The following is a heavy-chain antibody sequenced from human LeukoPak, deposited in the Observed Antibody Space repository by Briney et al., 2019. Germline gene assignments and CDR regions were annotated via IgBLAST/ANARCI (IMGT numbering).Heavy chain of an antibody. CDR1: GVSITSINYY. J-gene: IGHJ4*01. CDR3: ARRNILSGYYHFDY. D-gene: IGHD3-9*01. Sequence: SEALSLTCTVSGVSITSINYYWAWIRQPPGKGLEWIGCLSSGGPTYNNPSLESRTSISADTSSNQLFLKLTSVTAADTAVYFCARRNILSGYYHFDYWGHGTLVTVSS. CDR2: LSSGGPT. V-gene: IGHV4-39*01.